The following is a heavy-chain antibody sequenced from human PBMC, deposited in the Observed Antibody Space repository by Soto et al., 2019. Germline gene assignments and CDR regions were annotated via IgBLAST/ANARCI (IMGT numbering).Heavy chain of an antibody. CDR3: AKSVATRVVLIGPAFDV. V-gene: IGHV1-69*01. J-gene: IGHJ3*01. Sequence: QVQLVQSGAEVKKPGSSVKVSCKASGGTFHRLPLSWVRQAPGQGLEWMGGIIPILNKTMYEKKFQGRVTITADESTSTLYMHLSNLRSEDTAVYYCAKSVATRVVLIGPAFDVWGQATMVTVSS. D-gene: IGHD3-22*01. CDR2: IIPILNKT. CDR1: GGTFHRLP.